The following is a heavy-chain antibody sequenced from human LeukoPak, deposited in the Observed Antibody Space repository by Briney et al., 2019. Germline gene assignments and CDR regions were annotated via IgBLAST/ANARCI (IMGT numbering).Heavy chain of an antibody. CDR3: AACTGGTCYHLKFDY. Sequence: SETLSLTCTVSGDSVSSGIYHWSWIRQPPGKGLEWIGYIYYTGSTNYNPSLKSRVTISVDTSKSQFSLKLTSVTAADTAMYYCAACTGGTCYHLKFDYWGQGTLVTVSS. CDR2: IYYTGST. CDR1: GDSVSSGIYH. J-gene: IGHJ4*02. D-gene: IGHD2-15*01. V-gene: IGHV4-61*01.